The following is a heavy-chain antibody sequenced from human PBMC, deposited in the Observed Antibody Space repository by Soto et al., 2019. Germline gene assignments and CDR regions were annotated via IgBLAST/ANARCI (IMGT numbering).Heavy chain of an antibody. J-gene: IGHJ4*02. CDR1: GVTFSSYT. Sequence: EVPLVESGGGLVKPGGSLRLSCAASGVTFSSYTMNWVRQAPGKGLEWVSCISSSSGYLYYADSVKGRFTISRDNAKNSLYVHINSLRADDPAVYYRPTSAGSNRPFDYWGQGTLLTVSS. D-gene: IGHD3-10*01. CDR3: PTSAGSNRPFDY. CDR2: ISSSSGYL. V-gene: IGHV3-21*01.